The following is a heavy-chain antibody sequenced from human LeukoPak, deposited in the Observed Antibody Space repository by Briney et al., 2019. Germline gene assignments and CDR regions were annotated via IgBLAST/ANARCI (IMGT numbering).Heavy chain of an antibody. CDR3: ARREQWLDAFDI. J-gene: IGHJ3*02. CDR1: GFTVSSNY. D-gene: IGHD6-19*01. Sequence: PGGSLRLSCAASGFTVSSNYMSWVRQAPGKGLEWVSVIYSGGSTYYADSVKGRFTISRDNSKNTLYLQTNSLRAEDTAVYYCARREQWLDAFDIWGQGTMVTVSS. V-gene: IGHV3-66*02. CDR2: IYSGGST.